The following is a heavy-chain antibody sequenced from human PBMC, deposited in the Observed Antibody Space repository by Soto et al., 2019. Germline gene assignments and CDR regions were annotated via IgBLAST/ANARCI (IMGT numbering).Heavy chain of an antibody. V-gene: IGHV1-46*01. D-gene: IGHD4-17*01. CDR2: INPSGGST. Sequence: GASVKVSCKASGYTFTSYYMHWVRQAPGQGLEWMGIINPSGGSTSYAQKFQGRVTMTRDTSTSTVYMELSSLRSEDTAVYYCARDRSMTTVTNNWFNPWGQGTLVTVSS. CDR3: ARDRSMTTVTNNWFNP. J-gene: IGHJ5*02. CDR1: GYTFTSYY.